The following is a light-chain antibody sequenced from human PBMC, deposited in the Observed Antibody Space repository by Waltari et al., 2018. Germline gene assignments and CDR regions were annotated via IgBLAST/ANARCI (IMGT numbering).Light chain of an antibody. CDR2: DAS. Sequence: EIVLTQSPGPLSLFPGETATLSCRASQSFTRYLAWYHDKPGQAPRLLIYDASTRAAGIAERCSGSGSGTDFSLTISRLQPEDFAVYYFQQYDYWPWTVGQGTRVETK. CDR1: QSFTRY. J-gene: IGKJ1*01. V-gene: IGKV3-20*01. CDR3: QQYDYWPWT.